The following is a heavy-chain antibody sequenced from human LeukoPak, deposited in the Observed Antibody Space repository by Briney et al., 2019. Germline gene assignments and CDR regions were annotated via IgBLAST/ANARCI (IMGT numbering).Heavy chain of an antibody. CDR2: MNPNSGNT. D-gene: IGHD3-3*01. CDR1: GYTFTSYD. J-gene: IGHJ6*03. V-gene: IGHV1-8*01. CDR3: ARCGYDFWSGYLNYYYYYMDV. Sequence: ASVKVSCKASGYTFTSYDINWVRQATGQGLEWTGWMNPNSGNTGYAQKFQGRVTMTRNTSISTAYMELSSLRSEDTAVYYCARCGYDFWSGYLNYYYYYMDVWGKGTTVTVSS.